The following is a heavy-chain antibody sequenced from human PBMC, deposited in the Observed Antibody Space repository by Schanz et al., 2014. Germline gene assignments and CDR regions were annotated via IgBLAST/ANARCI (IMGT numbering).Heavy chain of an antibody. V-gene: IGHV3-74*01. Sequence: EVKLVESGGGAVRPGGSLRLSCAASGFTLSSYWMHWVRQVPGKGLEWVSCTNGDGTNAKYADSVKGRFTISRDNAKKTLSLQMISLRAEDTSVYFCARVRRRIATPSTPSFRNYYYYAMDVWGQGTTXTVSS. D-gene: IGHD6-13*01. CDR3: ARVRRRIATPSTPSFRNYYYYAMDV. CDR1: GFTLSSYW. J-gene: IGHJ6*02. CDR2: TNGDGTNA.